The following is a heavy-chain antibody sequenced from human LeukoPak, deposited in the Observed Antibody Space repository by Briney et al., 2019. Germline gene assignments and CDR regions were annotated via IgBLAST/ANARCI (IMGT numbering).Heavy chain of an antibody. Sequence: GGSLRLSCAASGFTFSNYGMHWVRQAPGKGLEWVAFISYDGSYKYYADSVKGRFTISRDNSKNTLYLQMNSLRAEDTAVYFCAKRGAAGSYYFDYWGQGTLVTVSS. J-gene: IGHJ4*02. CDR3: AKRGAAGSYYFDY. CDR1: GFTFSNYG. V-gene: IGHV3-30*18. D-gene: IGHD4/OR15-4a*01. CDR2: ISYDGSYK.